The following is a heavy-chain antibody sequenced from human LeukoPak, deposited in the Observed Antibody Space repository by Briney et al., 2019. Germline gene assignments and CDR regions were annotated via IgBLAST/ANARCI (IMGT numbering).Heavy chain of an antibody. CDR2: INPDSGST. Sequence: ASVKVSCKASGYTFTDYYIHWVRQAPGQGLEWMGWINPDSGSTSYEQKFKGRVTLTRATSISTAYIELSRLTSDDTAVYYCARSLNTIFGVVINDYWGQGTLVTVSS. D-gene: IGHD3-3*01. CDR3: ARSLNTIFGVVINDY. V-gene: IGHV1-2*02. CDR1: GYTFTDYY. J-gene: IGHJ4*02.